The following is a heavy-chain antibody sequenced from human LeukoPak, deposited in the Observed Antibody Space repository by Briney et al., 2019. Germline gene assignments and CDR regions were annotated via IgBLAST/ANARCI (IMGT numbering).Heavy chain of an antibody. D-gene: IGHD3-10*01. Sequence: SETLFLTCTVSGGSISSSSYYWGWIRQPPGKGLEWIGSIYYTGSTYYNPSLKSRVTISVDASKNQFSLILSSVTAADTAVYYCARRPGSGSRHFDYWGQGTLVTVSS. CDR2: IYYTGST. CDR1: GGSISSSSYY. V-gene: IGHV4-39*01. CDR3: ARRPGSGSRHFDY. J-gene: IGHJ4*02.